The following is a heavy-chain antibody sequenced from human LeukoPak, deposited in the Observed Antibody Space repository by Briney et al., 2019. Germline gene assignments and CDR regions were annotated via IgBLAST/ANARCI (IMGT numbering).Heavy chain of an antibody. J-gene: IGHJ4*02. Sequence: GGSLRLACAASGFTVRSNYMNWVRQAPGKGLEWVANIKQDGSEKYYVDSVKGRFTICRDNAKNSLYLQMNSLRAEDAAVYYCASSSGLDYWGQGTLVTVSS. V-gene: IGHV3-7*01. CDR2: IKQDGSEK. CDR1: GFTVRSNY. D-gene: IGHD3-22*01. CDR3: ASSSGLDY.